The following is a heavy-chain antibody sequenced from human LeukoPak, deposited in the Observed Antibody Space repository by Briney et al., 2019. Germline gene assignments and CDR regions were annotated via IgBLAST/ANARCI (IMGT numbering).Heavy chain of an antibody. CDR2: IYTTGRTSYTGST. D-gene: IGHD3-22*01. Sequence: SETLSLTCIVSGGSIGSFYWGWVRQPAGRGLEWIGHIYTTGRTSYTGSTYYNPSLRSRVTMSVDTSKNQFSLKLRSVTAADTAVYYCARGRHYYDTGGYVDASNIWGQGTMVTVSS. J-gene: IGHJ3*02. V-gene: IGHV4-4*07. CDR3: ARGRHYYDTGGYVDASNI. CDR1: GGSIGSFY.